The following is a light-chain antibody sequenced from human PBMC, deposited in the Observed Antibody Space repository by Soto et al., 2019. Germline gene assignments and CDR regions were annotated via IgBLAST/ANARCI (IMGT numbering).Light chain of an antibody. CDR3: TSYTRSDIGV. J-gene: IGLJ3*02. CDR1: SSDVGGYDF. Sequence: QSLLTQPASVSGSPGQSITISCTGTSSDVGGYDFVSWYQQRPGKAPKLIIYDVSNRPSGVSNRFSGSKSGNTASLTISGLQAEDEADYYCTSYTRSDIGVFGGGTKLTVL. V-gene: IGLV2-14*01. CDR2: DVS.